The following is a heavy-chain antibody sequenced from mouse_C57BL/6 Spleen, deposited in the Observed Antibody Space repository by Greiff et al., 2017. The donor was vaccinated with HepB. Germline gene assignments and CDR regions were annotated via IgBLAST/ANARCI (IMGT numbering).Heavy chain of an antibody. CDR1: GYSFTGYY. Sequence: DVKLVESGPELVKPGASVKISCKASGYSFTGYYMNWVKQSPEKSLEWIGEINPSTGGTTYNQKFKAKATLTVDKSSSTAYMQLKSLTSEDSAVYYCARPSSPYYGNYAMDYWGQGTSVTVSS. V-gene: IGHV1-42*01. J-gene: IGHJ4*01. CDR2: INPSTGGT. D-gene: IGHD1-1*02. CDR3: ARPSSPYYGNYAMDY.